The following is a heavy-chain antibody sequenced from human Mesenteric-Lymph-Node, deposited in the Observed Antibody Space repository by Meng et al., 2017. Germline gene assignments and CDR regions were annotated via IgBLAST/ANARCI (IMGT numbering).Heavy chain of an antibody. V-gene: IGHV1-69*06. J-gene: IGHJ5*02. D-gene: IGHD6-6*01. CDR1: EGTFSTLA. CDR2: VIPICSTA. Sequence: LLHFCSGGEKRASLVNVSFKQSEGTFSTLAIGWVGQAPGQGLGWMGGVIPICSTANYAQKFQGRVTITADKSTSTAYMELSSLRSEDTAVYYCASVGLGEYSSSSGWFDPWGQGTLVTVSS. CDR3: ASVGLGEYSSSSGWFDP.